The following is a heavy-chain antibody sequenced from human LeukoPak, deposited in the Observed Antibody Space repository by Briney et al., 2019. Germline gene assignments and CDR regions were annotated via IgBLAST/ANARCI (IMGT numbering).Heavy chain of an antibody. Sequence: SETLSLTCTVSGGSISSRSYYWGWIRQPPGKGLEWIGSIYYSGSTYYNPSLRSRVTISEDTSKNQFSLKLSSVTAADTAVYYCAAEPTATAGVLDNWGQGTLVTVST. CDR3: AAEPTATAGVLDN. D-gene: IGHD6-13*01. CDR2: IYYSGST. V-gene: IGHV4-39*07. CDR1: GGSISSRSYY. J-gene: IGHJ4*02.